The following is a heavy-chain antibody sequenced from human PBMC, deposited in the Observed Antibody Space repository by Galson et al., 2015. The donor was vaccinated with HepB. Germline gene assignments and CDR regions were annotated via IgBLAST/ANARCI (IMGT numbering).Heavy chain of an antibody. Sequence: SLRLSCAASGFTFSSYGMHWVRQAPGKGLEWVAVISYDGSNKYYADSVKGRFTISRDNSKNTLYLQMNSLRAEDTAVYYCAKDETGTTSGDMDVWGKGTTVTVSS. CDR2: ISYDGSNK. J-gene: IGHJ6*03. CDR3: AKDETGTTSGDMDV. V-gene: IGHV3-30*18. CDR1: GFTFSSYG. D-gene: IGHD1-7*01.